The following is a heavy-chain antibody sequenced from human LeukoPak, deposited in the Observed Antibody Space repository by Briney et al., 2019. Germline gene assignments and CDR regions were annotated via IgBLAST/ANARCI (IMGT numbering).Heavy chain of an antibody. CDR2: IFHTGNT. D-gene: IGHD3-22*01. V-gene: IGHV4-4*02. Sequence: PSGTLSLTGAVSGGSISSSNWWSWVRQPPGKGLEWIGEIFHTGNTNYNPSLKSRVTISVDKSKKQFSLKLSSVTAADTAVYYCATEMYYDGSGPHFDYWGQGTLVTVSS. J-gene: IGHJ4*02. CDR3: ATEMYYDGSGPHFDY. CDR1: GGSISSSNW.